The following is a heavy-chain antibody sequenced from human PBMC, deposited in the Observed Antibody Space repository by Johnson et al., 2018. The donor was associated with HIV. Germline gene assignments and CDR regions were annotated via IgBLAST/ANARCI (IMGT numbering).Heavy chain of an antibody. J-gene: IGHJ3*01. CDR3: ARDFGLGDLSYETVDAFDF. V-gene: IGHV3-30*03. Sequence: QVQLVESGGGVVQPGKSLTLSCVGSGLSFSNFGIHWVRQAPGKGPEWVAVISYGGNKQYYGDSVEGRFTISRDNSKDTLYLQMNNLTIEDTAVYSCARDFGLGDLSYETVDAFDFWGPGTLVTVSS. CDR2: ISYGGNKQ. CDR1: GLSFSNFG. D-gene: IGHD3-16*02.